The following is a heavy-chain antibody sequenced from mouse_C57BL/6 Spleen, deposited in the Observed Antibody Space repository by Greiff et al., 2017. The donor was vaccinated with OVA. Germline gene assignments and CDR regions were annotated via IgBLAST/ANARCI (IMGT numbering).Heavy chain of an antibody. CDR1: GYTFTSYW. V-gene: IGHV1-55*01. D-gene: IGHD1-1*01. Sequence: HVQLQPPWAELVTPGASVPMSCTASGYTFTSYWITWLKQRPGQGLAWIGDISPGSGSTNYNEKFKSKAKQTVDTSSSTAYMQLSSLTSEDAAVYYSARSSSHPYYAKDYWGQGTSVTVSS. CDR2: ISPGSGST. CDR3: ARSSSHPYYAKDY. J-gene: IGHJ4*01.